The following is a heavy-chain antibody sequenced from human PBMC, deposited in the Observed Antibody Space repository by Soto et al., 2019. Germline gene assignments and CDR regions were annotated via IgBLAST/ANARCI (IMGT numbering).Heavy chain of an antibody. CDR3: VKDAEDIVVVPAANWFDP. V-gene: IGHV3-64D*08. J-gene: IGHJ5*02. CDR2: ISSNGGST. D-gene: IGHD2-2*01. Sequence: GGSLRLSCSASGFTFSSYAMHWVRQAPGKGLEYVSAISSNGGSTYYADSVKGRFTISRDNSKNTLYLQMSSLRAEDTAVYYCVKDAEDIVVVPAANWFDPWGQGTLVTVSS. CDR1: GFTFSSYA.